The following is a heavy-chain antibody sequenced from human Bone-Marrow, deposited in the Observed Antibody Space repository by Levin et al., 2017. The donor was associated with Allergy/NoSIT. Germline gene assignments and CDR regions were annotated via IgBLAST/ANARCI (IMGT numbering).Heavy chain of an antibody. Sequence: GESLKISCAASGFTFSSYGMHWVRQAPGKGLEWVAVIWYDGSNKYYADSVKGRFTISRDNSKNTLYLQMNSLRAEDTAVYYCARDHEYSSGWYLTQTHSTAYGMDVWGQGTTVTVSS. CDR1: GFTFSSYG. D-gene: IGHD6-19*01. CDR2: IWYDGSNK. CDR3: ARDHEYSSGWYLTQTHSTAYGMDV. J-gene: IGHJ6*02. V-gene: IGHV3-33*01.